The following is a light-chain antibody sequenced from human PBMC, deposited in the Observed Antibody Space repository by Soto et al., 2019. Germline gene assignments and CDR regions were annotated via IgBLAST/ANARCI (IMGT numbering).Light chain of an antibody. CDR1: QTVSSN. CDR3: LQYRDWPPWT. V-gene: IGKV3-15*01. CDR2: GAS. Sequence: EIVMTQSPATLSVSPGERATLSCRSSQTVSSNLAWYQQKPGQAPRLLIYGASTRATAIPARFSGSGSGTNFTLTISSLQSEDFAVYYCLQYRDWPPWTCGQGNKGDIK. J-gene: IGKJ1*01.